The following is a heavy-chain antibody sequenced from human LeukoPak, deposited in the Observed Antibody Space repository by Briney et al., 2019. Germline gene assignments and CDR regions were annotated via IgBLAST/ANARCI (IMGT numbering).Heavy chain of an antibody. CDR2: IYSGST. Sequence: SETLSLTCTVSGASFTDTSHFWAWIRPPPGKGLEWIGRIYSGSTNYNPSLKRRVTISVDTSKKQFSLKLSSVAAADTAVYYCARQDYYGSGSYYMDVWGKGTTVTVSS. J-gene: IGHJ6*04. V-gene: IGHV4-39*01. CDR3: ARQDYYGSGSYYMDV. CDR1: GASFTDTSHF. D-gene: IGHD3-10*01.